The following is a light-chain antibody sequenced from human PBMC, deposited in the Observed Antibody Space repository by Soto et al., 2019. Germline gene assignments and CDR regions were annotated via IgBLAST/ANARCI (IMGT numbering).Light chain of an antibody. J-gene: IGKJ2*01. Sequence: DIQMTQSPSSLSASVGDRVTITCRASHGITNDLGWYQQKPGKAPKRLIYAASSLQSGVPSRFSGSGSGTEFTLTISSLQPEDFATYYCLQHNSYPVTFGQGTKLEI. CDR1: HGITND. CDR3: LQHNSYPVT. V-gene: IGKV1-17*01. CDR2: AAS.